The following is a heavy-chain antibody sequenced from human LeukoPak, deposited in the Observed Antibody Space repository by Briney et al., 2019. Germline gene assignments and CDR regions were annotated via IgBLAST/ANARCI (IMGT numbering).Heavy chain of an antibody. J-gene: IGHJ4*02. D-gene: IGHD2-2*01. CDR1: GGTFSSYA. Sequence: SVKVSCKASGGTFSSYAISWVRQAPGQGLEWMGGIIPIFGTANYAQKFQGRVTITADESTSTAYMELSSLRSEDTAVYYCARAKLGYCSSTSCYGWYYFDYWGQGTLVTVSS. V-gene: IGHV1-69*13. CDR2: IIPIFGTA. CDR3: ARAKLGYCSSTSCYGWYYFDY.